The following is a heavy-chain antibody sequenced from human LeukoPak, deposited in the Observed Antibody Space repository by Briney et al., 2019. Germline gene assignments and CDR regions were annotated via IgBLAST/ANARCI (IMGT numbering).Heavy chain of an antibody. CDR1: GYTFTSYG. J-gene: IGHJ4*02. Sequence: ASVKVSCKTSGYTFTSYGISWVRQAPGQGLEWMGWISGYNSNPKYAQKFQGRVTMTRDTSISTAYMELSRLRSDDTAVYYCARDVDTAMANGYWGQGTLVTVSS. CDR3: ARDVDTAMANGY. D-gene: IGHD5-18*01. CDR2: ISGYNSNP. V-gene: IGHV1-18*01.